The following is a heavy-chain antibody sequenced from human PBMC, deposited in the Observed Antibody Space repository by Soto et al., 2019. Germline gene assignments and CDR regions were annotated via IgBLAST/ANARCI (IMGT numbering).Heavy chain of an antibody. D-gene: IGHD3-10*01. CDR1: GYTFYSYG. J-gene: IGHJ4*02. CDR2: ISAYNGNT. V-gene: IGHV1-18*01. Sequence: ASVKVSCKASGYTFYSYGISWVRQAPGQGLEWMGWISAYNGNTKNAQKLQGRVTMTTDTSTSTAYMELRSLRAEDTTVYYCAKDLRPYGFGKLTYFDHWGQGTLVTSPQ. CDR3: AKDLRPYGFGKLTYFDH.